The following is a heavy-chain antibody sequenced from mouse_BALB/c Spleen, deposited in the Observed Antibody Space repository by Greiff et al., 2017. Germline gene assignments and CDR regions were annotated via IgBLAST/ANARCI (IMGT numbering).Heavy chain of an antibody. CDR3: ARDRVRFAY. J-gene: IGHJ3*01. D-gene: IGHD3-1*01. CDR1: GFTFSSYG. Sequence: EVKLMESGGGLVQPGGSLKLSCAASGFTFSSYGMSWVRQTPDKRLELVATINSNGGSTYYPDSVKGRFTISRDNAKNTLYLQMSSLKSEDTAMYYCARDRVRFAYWGQGTLVTVSA. V-gene: IGHV5-6-3*01. CDR2: INSNGGST.